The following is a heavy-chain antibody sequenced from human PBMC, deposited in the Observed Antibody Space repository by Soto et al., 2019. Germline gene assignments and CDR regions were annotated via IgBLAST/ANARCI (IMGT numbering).Heavy chain of an antibody. CDR2: ISAYNGNT. J-gene: IGHJ4*02. D-gene: IGHD3-22*01. Sequence: ASVKVSCKASGYTFTSYGISWVRQAPGQGLEWMGWISAYNGNTNYAQKLQGRVTMTTDTSTSTAYMELRSLRSDDTAVYYCGEANSGCYYFDHWGQGTLVTVSS. V-gene: IGHV1-18*01. CDR1: GYTFTSYG. CDR3: GEANSGCYYFDH.